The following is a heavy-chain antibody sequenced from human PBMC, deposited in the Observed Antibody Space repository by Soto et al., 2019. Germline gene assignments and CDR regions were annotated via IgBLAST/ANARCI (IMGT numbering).Heavy chain of an antibody. Sequence: GGSLRLSCAASGFTFSSLAMSGVRRAPGKGREWVSAIRGSGGSTYYADSVKGRFTISRDNSKNTLYLQMNSLRAEDTAVYYCAKVSHWNVGYDAFDIWGQGTMVTVSS. CDR1: GFTFSSLA. J-gene: IGHJ3*02. CDR3: AKVSHWNVGYDAFDI. D-gene: IGHD1-1*01. CDR2: IRGSGGST. V-gene: IGHV3-23*01.